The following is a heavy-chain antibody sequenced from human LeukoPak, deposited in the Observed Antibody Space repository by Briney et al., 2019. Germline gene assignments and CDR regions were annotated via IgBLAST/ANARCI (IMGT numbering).Heavy chain of an antibody. CDR2: ISHRGST. J-gene: IGHJ4*02. V-gene: IGHV4-38-2*02. D-gene: IGHD2-15*01. Sequence: PSETLSLTCNVSGYSISNNYFWGWIRQPPGKGLEWIGRISHRGSTYYSSSLKSRLSISINTSTNQFSLRLTSVTAADTAAYYCVRDLATPDYWGQGKLVTVSS. CDR3: VRDLATPDY. CDR1: GYSISNNYF.